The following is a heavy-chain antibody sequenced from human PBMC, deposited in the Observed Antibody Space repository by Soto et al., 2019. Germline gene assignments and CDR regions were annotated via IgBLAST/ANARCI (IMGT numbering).Heavy chain of an antibody. V-gene: IGHV3-23*01. CDR3: ARKLGVGHYPFRH. D-gene: IGHD7-27*01. CDR2: INTNGNR. Sequence: EVQILESGGGLVQPGGSLRLSCAASGFPFTSYGVSWVRQAPGKGLEWVSTINTNGNRHYADSVKGRFTISRDSSESMLYLDMNNLRAEDTALYYCARKLGVGHYPFRHWGQGTLVTVSS. J-gene: IGHJ4*02. CDR1: GFPFTSYG.